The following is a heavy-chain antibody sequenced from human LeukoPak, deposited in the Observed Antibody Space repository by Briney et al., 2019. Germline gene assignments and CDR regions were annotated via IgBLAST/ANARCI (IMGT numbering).Heavy chain of an antibody. CDR1: EFPFRNYA. Sequence: GGSLRLSCAASEFPFRNYAMSWVRQAPGKGLEWVSAITDSGDNTYHADSVKGRFTTSRDNSKNTLFLQMYSLRVEDTAVYYCAKGSSSSRPYYFDYWGQGTLVTVSS. V-gene: IGHV3-23*01. D-gene: IGHD6-6*01. CDR2: ITDSGDNT. CDR3: AKGSSSSRPYYFDY. J-gene: IGHJ4*02.